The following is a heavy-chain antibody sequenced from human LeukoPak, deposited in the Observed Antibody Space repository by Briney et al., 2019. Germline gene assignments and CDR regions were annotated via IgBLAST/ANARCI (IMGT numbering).Heavy chain of an antibody. CDR3: ARGSQDIVVVVAENWFDP. Sequence: PGGSLRLSCAASGFTFSSYSMNWVRQAPGKGLEWVSSISSSSSYIYYADSVKGRFTISRDNAKNSLYLQMNSLRAEDTAVYYCARGSQDIVVVVAENWFDPWGQGTLVTVSS. D-gene: IGHD2-15*01. CDR1: GFTFSSYS. V-gene: IGHV3-21*01. J-gene: IGHJ5*02. CDR2: ISSSSSYI.